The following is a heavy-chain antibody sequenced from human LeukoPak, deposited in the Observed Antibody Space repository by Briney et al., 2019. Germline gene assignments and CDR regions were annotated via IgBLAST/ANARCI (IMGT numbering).Heavy chain of an antibody. CDR1: GYTFTSYD. V-gene: IGHV1-8*01. CDR3: ASSSPGIAAAGGGRAYYYYGMDV. CDR2: MNPNSGAT. D-gene: IGHD6-13*01. Sequence: GASVTVSCKASGYTFTSYDFNWLRQATGQGPEWMGWMNPNSGATGYAQKFQGRVTMTRSASINTAYMELTNLRSEDTAVYYCASSSPGIAAAGGGRAYYYYGMDVWGQGTTVTVSS. J-gene: IGHJ6*02.